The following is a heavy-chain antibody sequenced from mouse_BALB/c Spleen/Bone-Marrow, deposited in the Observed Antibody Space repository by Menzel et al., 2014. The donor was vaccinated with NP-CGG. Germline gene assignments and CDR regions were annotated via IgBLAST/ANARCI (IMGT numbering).Heavy chain of an antibody. V-gene: IGHV5-6-2*01. CDR2: INSNGGST. Sequence: EVMLVESGGGLVKLGGSLKLSCAASGFTFSSYYMSWVRRTPEKRLELVAAINSNGGSTYYPDTVKGRFTISRDNAKNTLYLQMSSLKSEDTALYYCARQGYPYFDYWGQGTTLTVSS. CDR3: ARQGYPYFDY. J-gene: IGHJ2*01. CDR1: GFTFSSYY. D-gene: IGHD2-14*01.